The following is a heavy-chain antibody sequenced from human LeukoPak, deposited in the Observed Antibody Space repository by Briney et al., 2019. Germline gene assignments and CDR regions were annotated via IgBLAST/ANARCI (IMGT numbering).Heavy chain of an antibody. D-gene: IGHD6-6*01. CDR3: ARWAIAARRNGFDY. J-gene: IGHJ4*02. Sequence: KTSETLSLTCTVSGGSISSRSYYWGWIRQPPGKGLEWIGSIYYSGSTYYNPSLKSRVTISVDTSKNQFSLKLSSVTAADTAVYYCARWAIAARRNGFDYWGQGTLVTVSS. CDR1: GGSISSRSYY. V-gene: IGHV4-39*07. CDR2: IYYSGST.